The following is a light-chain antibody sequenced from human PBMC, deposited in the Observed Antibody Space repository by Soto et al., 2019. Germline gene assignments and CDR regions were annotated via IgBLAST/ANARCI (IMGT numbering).Light chain of an antibody. J-gene: IGLJ1*01. Sequence: QSVLTQPASVSGSPGQSITISCTGTSSDVGGYNYVSWYQQHTGKAPKLMIYDVSNRPSGVSNRFSGSKSGNTASLTISGLQAEDDDDYYCSSYTSGSTYVFGTGTKLTVL. CDR1: SSDVGGYNY. CDR2: DVS. V-gene: IGLV2-14*01. CDR3: SSYTSGSTYV.